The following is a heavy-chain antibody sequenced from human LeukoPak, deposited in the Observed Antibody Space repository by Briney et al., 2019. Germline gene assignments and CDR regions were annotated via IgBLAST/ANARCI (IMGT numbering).Heavy chain of an antibody. Sequence: SETLSLXCTVSGGSISSSSYYWGWIRQPPGKGLEWIGSIYYSGITYYNPSLKSRVTISVDTSKNQFSLKLSSVTAADTAVYYCARSLYYYDSSDYFTTDYFDYWGQGSLVTVSS. CDR1: GGSISSSSYY. CDR3: ARSLYYYDSSDYFTTDYFDY. J-gene: IGHJ4*02. V-gene: IGHV4-39*01. D-gene: IGHD3-22*01. CDR2: IYYSGIT.